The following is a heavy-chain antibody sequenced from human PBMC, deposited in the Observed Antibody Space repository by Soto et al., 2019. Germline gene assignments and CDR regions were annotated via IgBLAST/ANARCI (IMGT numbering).Heavy chain of an antibody. V-gene: IGHV3-23*01. D-gene: IGHD6-13*01. J-gene: IGHJ4*02. Sequence: GGSLRLSCAASGFTFSSYAMSWVRQAPGKGLEWVSAISGSGGSTYYAHSLKGRLTISRDNSKSTLYLQMNGLRAEDTAVYYCAKRRSLGKTGIAAAGTGLYFDYWGQGTLVTVSS. CDR2: ISGSGGST. CDR1: GFTFSSYA. CDR3: AKRRSLGKTGIAAAGTGLYFDY.